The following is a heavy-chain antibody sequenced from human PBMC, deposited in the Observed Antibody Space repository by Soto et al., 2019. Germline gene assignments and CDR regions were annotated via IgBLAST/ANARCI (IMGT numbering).Heavy chain of an antibody. V-gene: IGHV4-59*08. CDR1: GGSISSYY. D-gene: IGHD7-27*01. Sequence: SQTLSLTCTVSGGSISSYYWSWIRQPPGKGLEWIGYIYYSGSTNYNPSLKSRVTISVDTSKNQFSLKLSSVTAADTAVYYCARHDVAYWGYYYMDVWGKGTTVTVSS. CDR3: ARHDVAYWGYYYMDV. J-gene: IGHJ6*03. CDR2: IYYSGST.